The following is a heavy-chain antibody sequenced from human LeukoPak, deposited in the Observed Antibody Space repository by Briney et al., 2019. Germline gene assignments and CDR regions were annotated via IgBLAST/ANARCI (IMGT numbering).Heavy chain of an antibody. J-gene: IGHJ3*02. CDR3: ARAPPVLAHFDI. V-gene: IGHV4-4*07. Sequence: PSETLSLTCTVPGGSISNYYWSWIRQPAGKGLEWIGRIFITGSTNYNPSLKSRVTMSIATSKNQFSLRLSSVTTADTAVYYCARAPPVLAHFDIWGQGTMVTVSS. CDR1: GGSISNYY. D-gene: IGHD3-3*01. CDR2: IFITGST.